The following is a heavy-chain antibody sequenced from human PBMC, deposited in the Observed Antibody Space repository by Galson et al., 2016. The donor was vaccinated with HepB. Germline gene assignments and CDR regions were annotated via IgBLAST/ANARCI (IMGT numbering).Heavy chain of an antibody. D-gene: IGHD2-21*02. Sequence: ETLSLTCTVSGVSISDYYWSWIRQSPGKGLEWIGYVSHSGDTSYNPSLKSRVTMSVDTSKNQFSLNLSSVTAADSAVYYCARHDSAIFHHWGPGTLVTVPS. J-gene: IGHJ1*01. V-gene: IGHV4-59*08. CDR3: ARHDSAIFHH. CDR2: VSHSGDT. CDR1: GVSISDYY.